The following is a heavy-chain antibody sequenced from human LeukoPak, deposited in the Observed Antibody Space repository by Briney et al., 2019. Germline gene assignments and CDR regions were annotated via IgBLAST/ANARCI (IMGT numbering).Heavy chain of an antibody. J-gene: IGHJ4*02. D-gene: IGHD3-22*01. CDR3: ARAMVDYDSSGQYYFDY. Sequence: PGGSLRLSCAASGFTFSSYAMSWVRQAPGKGLEWVSAISGSGGSTYYADSVKGRFTISRDDSKNTLYLQMNSLRAEDTAVYYCARAMVDYDSSGQYYFDYWGQGTLVTVSS. CDR2: ISGSGGST. CDR1: GFTFSSYA. V-gene: IGHV3-23*01.